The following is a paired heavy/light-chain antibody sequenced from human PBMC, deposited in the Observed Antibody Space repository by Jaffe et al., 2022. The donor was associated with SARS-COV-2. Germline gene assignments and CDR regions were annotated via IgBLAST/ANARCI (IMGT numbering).Heavy chain of an antibody. CDR1: GGSISSYY. V-gene: IGHV4-59*01. CDR2: IYYSGKT. CDR3: AAGDVNYNYGAAFEI. Sequence: QVQLQESGPGLVKPSETLSLTCTVSGGSISSYYWSWIRQPPGKRLEWIGYIYYSGKTNYNPSLTSRVAISVDTPKNQFSLKLSSVTAADTAVYYCAAGDVNYNYGAAFEIWGQGTMVTVSS. D-gene: IGHD5-18*01. J-gene: IGHJ3*02.
Light chain of an antibody. J-gene: IGKJ2*01. Sequence: DIVMTQSPDSLAVSLGERATINCKSSQSVLYSSNNKNYLAWYQQKPGHPPKLLIYWASTRESGVPDRFSGSGSGTDFTLTISSLQAEDVAVYYCQQYYNTPYTFGQGTKLEIK. CDR3: QQYYNTPYT. V-gene: IGKV4-1*01. CDR1: QSVLYSSNNKNY. CDR2: WAS.